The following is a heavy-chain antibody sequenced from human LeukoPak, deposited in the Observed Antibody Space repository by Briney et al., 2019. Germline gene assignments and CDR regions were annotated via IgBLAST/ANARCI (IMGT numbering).Heavy chain of an antibody. CDR2: IGSDGRNK. CDR3: VRDDDLPDNGMDV. CDR1: GFIFRSHG. J-gene: IGHJ6*02. Sequence: GSLRLSCEPSGFIFRSHGMHWVRQAPGKGLEWLAVIGSDGRNKFYADSVKGRFTISRDNFKNILYLQMASLSAEDTAVYYCVRDDDLPDNGMDVWGQGTTVIVS. V-gene: IGHV3-33*01. D-gene: IGHD3-22*01.